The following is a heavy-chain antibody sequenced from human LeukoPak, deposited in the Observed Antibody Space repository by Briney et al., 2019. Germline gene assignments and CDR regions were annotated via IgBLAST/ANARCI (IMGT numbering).Heavy chain of an antibody. CDR2: INHSGSY. Sequence: SETLSLTCSVSGYSIVSGYFCAWFRQPPEKGLEWIGSINHSGSYYFNSSLRSRVSTSFDTTKNSFSLHLNSLTAADTAVYYCARGALNYYDFFFDPWGQGTLVTVSS. CDR3: ARGALNYYDFFFDP. D-gene: IGHD3-3*01. J-gene: IGHJ5*02. V-gene: IGHV4-38-2*02. CDR1: GYSIVSGYF.